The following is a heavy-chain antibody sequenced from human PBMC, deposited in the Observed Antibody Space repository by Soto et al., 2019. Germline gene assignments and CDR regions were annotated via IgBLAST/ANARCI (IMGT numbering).Heavy chain of an antibody. CDR2: ISYDESNK. CDR1: GFTFSSFA. CDR3: ARAYPEVGSNYCDY. D-gene: IGHD1-26*01. Sequence: QVQLVESGGGVVQPGRSLRLSCAASGFTFSSFAMHWVRQAPGTVLEWVAGISYDESNKYYADSVKGRFTISRDNSKNTVHLQMNSLRAEDTAVYYCARAYPEVGSNYCDYWGQGTLVTISS. J-gene: IGHJ4*02. V-gene: IGHV3-30-3*01.